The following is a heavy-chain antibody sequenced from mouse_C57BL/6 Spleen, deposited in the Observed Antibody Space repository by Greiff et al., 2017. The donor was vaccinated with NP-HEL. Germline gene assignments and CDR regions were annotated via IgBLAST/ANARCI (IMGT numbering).Heavy chain of an antibody. CDR2: IDPSDSET. D-gene: IGHD2-3*01. V-gene: IGHV1-52*01. CDR1: GYTFTSYW. J-gene: IGHJ2*01. Sequence: QVQLQQPGAELVRPGSSVKLSCKASGYTFTSYWMHWVKQRPIQGLEWIGNIDPSDSETHYNQKFKDKATLTVDKSSSTAYMQLSSLTSEDSAVYYVARGSGYYYFDVWCSGTTLTVSS. CDR3: ARGSGYYYFDV.